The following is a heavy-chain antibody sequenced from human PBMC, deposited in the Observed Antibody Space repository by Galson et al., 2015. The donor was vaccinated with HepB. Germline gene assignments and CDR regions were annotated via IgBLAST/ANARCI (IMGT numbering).Heavy chain of an antibody. J-gene: IGHJ6*02. Sequence: SLRLSCAASGFTFSDYYMSWIRQAPGKGLEWVSYISSSSSYTNYADSVKGRFTISRDNAKNSLYLQMNSLRAEDTAVYYCARTGYSYGGGYGMDVWGQGTTVTVSS. CDR3: ARTGYSYGGGYGMDV. CDR2: ISSSSSYT. CDR1: GFTFSDYY. D-gene: IGHD5-18*01. V-gene: IGHV3-11*06.